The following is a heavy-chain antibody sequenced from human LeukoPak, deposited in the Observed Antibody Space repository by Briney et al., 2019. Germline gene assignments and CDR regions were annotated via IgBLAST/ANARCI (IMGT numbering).Heavy chain of an antibody. J-gene: IGHJ4*02. CDR1: RYSFSSYA. D-gene: IGHD2-8*01. V-gene: IGHV3-30*04. CDR3: ARPGRDSLNGLFDY. CDR2: ISFDGRHK. Sequence: QSGRSLRLSCTASRYSFSSYAMHWVRQAPGKGLEWVAVISFDGRHKHYAHSVEGRFTISRDISKNTLYLQMSSLRPADTAVYYCARPGRDSLNGLFDYWGQGTLVTVSS.